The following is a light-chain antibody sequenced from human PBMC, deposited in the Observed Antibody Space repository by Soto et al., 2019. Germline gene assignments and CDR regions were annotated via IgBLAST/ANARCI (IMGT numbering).Light chain of an antibody. V-gene: IGKV1-39*01. CDR2: AAS. J-gene: IGKJ1*01. CDR1: QSISSY. Sequence: EIQKTQALGGLRASIRNRVTITCRASQSISSYLNWYQQKPGKAPKLLIYAASSLQSGVPSRFSGSGSGTDFTLTISSLQPEDFATYYCQQSYSTLLAFGQGTKVDIK. CDR3: QQSYSTLLA.